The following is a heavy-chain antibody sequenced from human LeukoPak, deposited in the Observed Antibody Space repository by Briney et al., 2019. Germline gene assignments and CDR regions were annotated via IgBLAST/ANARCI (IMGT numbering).Heavy chain of an antibody. Sequence: SETLSLTCTVSGGSISSSRYYWGWIRQPPGKGLEWIGSIFYSGSTDYNPSLKSRVTISVDTSKNQFSLKLSSVTAADTAVYYCARSYYDSSGPVRYYFDYWGQGTLVTVSS. V-gene: IGHV4-39*07. J-gene: IGHJ4*02. D-gene: IGHD3-22*01. CDR1: GGSISSSRYY. CDR2: IFYSGST. CDR3: ARSYYDSSGPVRYYFDY.